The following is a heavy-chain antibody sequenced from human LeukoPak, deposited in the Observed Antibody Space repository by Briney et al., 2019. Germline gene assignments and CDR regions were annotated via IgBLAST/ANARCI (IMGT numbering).Heavy chain of an antibody. D-gene: IGHD5-24*01. Sequence: ASVKVSCKASGGTFSSYAISWVRQAPGQGLEWMGGIIPIFGTANYAQKFQGRVTMTRDTSTSTVYMELSSLRSEDTAVYYCARVRDGYNDAFDIWGQGTMVTVSS. CDR3: ARVRDGYNDAFDI. CDR1: GGTFSSYA. CDR2: IIPIFGTA. J-gene: IGHJ3*02. V-gene: IGHV1-69*05.